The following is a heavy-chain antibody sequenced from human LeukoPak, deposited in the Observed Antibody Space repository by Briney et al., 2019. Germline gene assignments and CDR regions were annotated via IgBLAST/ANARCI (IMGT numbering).Heavy chain of an antibody. V-gene: IGHV1-69*13. J-gene: IGHJ4*02. CDR1: GGTFSSYA. D-gene: IGHD4-23*01. CDR2: IIPIFGTA. Sequence: SVKASCKASGGTFSSYAISWVRQAPGQGLEWMGGIIPIFGTANYAQKFQGRVTITADESTSTAYMELSSLRSEDTAVYYCARADYGGNPFDYWGQGTLVTVSS. CDR3: ARADYGGNPFDY.